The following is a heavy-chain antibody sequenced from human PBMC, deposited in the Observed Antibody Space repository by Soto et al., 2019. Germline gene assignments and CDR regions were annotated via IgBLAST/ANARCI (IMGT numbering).Heavy chain of an antibody. CDR2: ISHDGSLK. Sequence: GGSLRLSCAASGFTFNNHGMQWVRQAPGKGLEWVAVISHDGSLKYYSDSVKGRFTISRDNSKNTLLLQMNSLMPEDTAVYYCAKESGQRGSSYAAYFDYWGLGTLVTVSS. J-gene: IGHJ4*02. V-gene: IGHV3-30*18. CDR1: GFTFNNHG. D-gene: IGHD5-18*01. CDR3: AKESGQRGSSYAAYFDY.